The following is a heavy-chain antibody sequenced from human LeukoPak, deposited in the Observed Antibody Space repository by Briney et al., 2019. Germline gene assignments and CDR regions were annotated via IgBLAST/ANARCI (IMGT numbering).Heavy chain of an antibody. CDR2: INPNNGGT. D-gene: IGHD2-15*01. CDR3: ASFVWSLRAFDY. V-gene: IGHV1-2*07. Sequence: GASVKVSCKASGYTFTGYYSHWWRQAPVQGREGMGWINPNNGGTNYSYKFQVKVTMTRARSISTASMELRRLRSDDTAVYYCASFVWSLRAFDYWGQGTLVTVSS. CDR1: GYTFTGYY. J-gene: IGHJ4*02.